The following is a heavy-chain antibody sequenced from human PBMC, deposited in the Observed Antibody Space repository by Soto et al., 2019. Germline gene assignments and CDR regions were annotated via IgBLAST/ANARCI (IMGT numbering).Heavy chain of an antibody. CDR1: GGSISSGGYY. D-gene: IGHD1-7*01. J-gene: IGHJ4*02. CDR3: AREYRQINWNYPSLYFDY. CDR2: IYYSGST. V-gene: IGHV4-31*03. Sequence: SETLSLTCTVSGGSISSGGYYWSWIRQHPGKGLEWIGYIYYSGSTYYNPSLKSRVTISVDTSKNQFSLKLSSVTAADTAVYYCAREYRQINWNYPSLYFDYWGQGTPVTVSS.